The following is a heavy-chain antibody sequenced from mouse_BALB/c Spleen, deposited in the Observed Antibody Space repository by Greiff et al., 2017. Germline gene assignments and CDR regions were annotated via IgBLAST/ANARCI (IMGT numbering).Heavy chain of an antibody. Sequence: EVKLVESGGGLVKPGGSLKLSCAASGFTFRDYYMYWVRQTPEKRLEWVATISDGGSYTYYPDSVTGRFTISRDNAKNNLYLQMSSLKSEDTAMYYCARGEGYDGFAYWGQGTLVTVSA. CDR3: ARGEGYDGFAY. V-gene: IGHV5-4*02. D-gene: IGHD2-2*01. CDR2: ISDGGSYT. J-gene: IGHJ3*01. CDR1: GFTFRDYY.